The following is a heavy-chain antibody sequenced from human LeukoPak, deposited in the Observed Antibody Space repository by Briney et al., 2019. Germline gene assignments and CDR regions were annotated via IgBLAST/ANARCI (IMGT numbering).Heavy chain of an antibody. V-gene: IGHV1-46*01. Sequence: GASVKVSCKASGYTFTSYFIHWVRQAPGQGLEWMGIINPSGGSTSYAQKFQGRVTMTRDTSTSTVYMELSSLRSEDTAVYYCARASYGDYYFDYWGQGALVTVSS. CDR1: GYTFTSYF. CDR2: INPSGGST. J-gene: IGHJ4*02. D-gene: IGHD4-17*01. CDR3: ARASYGDYYFDY.